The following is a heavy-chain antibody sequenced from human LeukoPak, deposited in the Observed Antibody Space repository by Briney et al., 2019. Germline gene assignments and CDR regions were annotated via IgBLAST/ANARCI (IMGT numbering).Heavy chain of an antibody. D-gene: IGHD2-2*01. CDR3: AREYLRSSTSLS. CDR1: GFTFSSYW. CDR2: INTDGSST. Sequence: PGGSLRLSCAASGFTFSSYWMHWVRQAPGKGLVWVSRINTDGSSTTYADSVKGRFTISRDNAKNTLYLQMNSLRAEDTAVYYCAREYLRSSTSLSWGQGTLVTVSS. V-gene: IGHV3-74*01. J-gene: IGHJ5*02.